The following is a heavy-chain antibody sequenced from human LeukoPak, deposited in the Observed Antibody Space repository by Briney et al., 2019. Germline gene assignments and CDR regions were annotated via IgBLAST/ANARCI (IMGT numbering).Heavy chain of an antibody. CDR2: IIPIFGTA. Sequence: SVKVSCKASGGTFSSYAISWVRQAPGQGLEWMGGIIPIFGTANYAQKFQGRVTITADKSTSTAYMELSSLRSEDTAVYYCARDVRGSSGFLVADIAFDIWGQGTMVTVSS. D-gene: IGHD3-16*01. CDR1: GGTFSSYA. J-gene: IGHJ3*02. V-gene: IGHV1-69*06. CDR3: ARDVRGSSGFLVADIAFDI.